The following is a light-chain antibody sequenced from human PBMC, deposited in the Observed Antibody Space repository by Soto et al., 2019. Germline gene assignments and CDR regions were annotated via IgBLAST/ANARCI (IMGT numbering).Light chain of an antibody. Sequence: QSVLTQPPSASGSPGQSVTISCTGTRSDVGGYKYVSWYQQNPGKAPKLMIYEVSKRPSGVPDRFSGSKSGNTASLTVSGVQAEDEADYYCSSYAGSILGVFGGGTKVTVL. V-gene: IGLV2-8*01. CDR3: SSYAGSILGV. CDR2: EVS. J-gene: IGLJ3*02. CDR1: RSDVGGYKY.